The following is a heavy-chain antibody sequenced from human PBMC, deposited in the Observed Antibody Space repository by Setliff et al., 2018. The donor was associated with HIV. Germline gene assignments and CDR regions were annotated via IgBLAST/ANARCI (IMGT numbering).Heavy chain of an antibody. CDR1: GFTFTTYA. D-gene: IGHD3-10*01. V-gene: IGHV1-3*01. CDR3: ARGVIRGVISQGGLDY. J-gene: IGHJ4*02. Sequence: ASVKVSCKASGFTFTTYAVHWVRQAPGQRPEWMGWINAANGKTRYPQRFEARVTITMDTGVSTAYMELNSLRSEDSAVYYCARGVIRGVISQGGLDYWGPGTLVT. CDR2: INAANGKT.